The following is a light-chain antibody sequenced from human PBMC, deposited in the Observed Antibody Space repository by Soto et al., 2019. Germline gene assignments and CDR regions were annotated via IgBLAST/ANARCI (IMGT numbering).Light chain of an antibody. J-gene: IGLJ1*01. V-gene: IGLV1-44*01. Sequence: QSVLTQPPSASGTPGQRVTISCSGSTSNIGRSTVSWYQQFPGAAPKLLIYSNTQRPLGVPVRFSGSKSDPSASLAISGLQSEDEADYYCATWNDGVLVSGIGTKVTVL. CDR2: SNT. CDR1: TSNIGRST. CDR3: ATWNDGVLV.